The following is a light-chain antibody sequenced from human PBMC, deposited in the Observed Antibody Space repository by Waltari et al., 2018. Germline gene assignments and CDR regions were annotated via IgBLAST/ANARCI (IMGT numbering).Light chain of an antibody. CDR2: GAS. J-gene: IGKJ1*01. CDR3: QHYVRLPVT. CDR1: QSVGWS. Sequence: EIVLTQSPGTLSLSPGERATLSCRVSQSVGWSLAWYQQKPGQAPRLLIYGASTRAPGIPDRFSGGGSGTDFSLTISRLEPEDFAVYHCQHYVRLPVTFGQGP. V-gene: IGKV3-20*01.